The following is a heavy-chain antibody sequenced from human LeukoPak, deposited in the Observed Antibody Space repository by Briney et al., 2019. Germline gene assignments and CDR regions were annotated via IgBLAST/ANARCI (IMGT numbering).Heavy chain of an antibody. CDR2: IRYDGSYK. D-gene: IGHD3-10*01. CDR1: GFTFSSYD. V-gene: IGHV3-30*02. Sequence: PGGSLRLSCAASGFTFSSYDMHWVRLAPGKGLEWVAFIRYDGSYKYYADSVKGRFTISSDNSKNTLYLQMNSLRAEDTAVYYCAKDYYGSGGQGTQVTVSS. CDR3: AKDYYGS. J-gene: IGHJ4*02.